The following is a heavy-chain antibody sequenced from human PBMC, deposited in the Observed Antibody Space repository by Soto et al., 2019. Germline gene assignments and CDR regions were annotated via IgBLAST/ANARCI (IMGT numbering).Heavy chain of an antibody. D-gene: IGHD6-6*01. CDR1: GGSVSSGSYY. J-gene: IGHJ4*02. CDR2: IYYSGST. Sequence: SETLSLTCTVSGGSVSSGSYYWSWIRQPPGKGLEWTGYIYYSGSTNYNPSLKSRVTISVDTSKNQFSLKLSSVTAADTAVYYCARYISSAGYFDYWGQGTLVTVSS. CDR3: ARYISSAGYFDY. V-gene: IGHV4-61*01.